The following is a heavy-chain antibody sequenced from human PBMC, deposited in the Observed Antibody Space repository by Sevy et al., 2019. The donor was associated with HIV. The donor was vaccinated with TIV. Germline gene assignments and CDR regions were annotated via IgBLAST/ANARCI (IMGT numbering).Heavy chain of an antibody. CDR3: ARGLAALPGYYYGMDV. D-gene: IGHD6-6*01. Sequence: GGSLRLSCTASGFTFSTYGLHWVRQAPGKGLEWVAVILYDGSNKYYGDSVKGRFTISRDNSKNTLYLQMNSLRGEDTAVYYCARGLAALPGYYYGMDVWVQVTTVTVSS. J-gene: IGHJ6*02. CDR1: GFTFSTYG. CDR2: ILYDGSNK. V-gene: IGHV3-30*04.